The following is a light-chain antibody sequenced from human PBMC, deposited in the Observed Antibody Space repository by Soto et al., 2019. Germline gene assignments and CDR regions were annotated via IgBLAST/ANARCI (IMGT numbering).Light chain of an antibody. J-gene: IGLJ2*01. Sequence: QSALTQPPSASGTPGQRVTISCSGSSSNIGSNTINWYQQLPGTAPKLLIYSDDHRPSGVPDRFSGSKSGNTASLTVSGLQAEDEADYYCSSYADSNNLEVVFGGGTKLTVL. CDR2: SDD. V-gene: IGLV1-44*01. CDR3: SSYADSNNLEVV. CDR1: SSNIGSNT.